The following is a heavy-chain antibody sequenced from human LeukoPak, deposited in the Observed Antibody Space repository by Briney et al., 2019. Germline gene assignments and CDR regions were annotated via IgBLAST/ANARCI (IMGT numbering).Heavy chain of an antibody. Sequence: ASVKVSCKASGYTFTGYYMHWVRQAPGQGLEWMGWINPNSGGTNYAQKFQGRVTMTRDTSISTAYMELSRLRSDDTAVYYCARGYCSSTSCSWFDPWGQGTLVTVSP. V-gene: IGHV1-2*02. CDR1: GYTFTGYY. J-gene: IGHJ5*02. CDR3: ARGYCSSTSCSWFDP. D-gene: IGHD2-2*01. CDR2: INPNSGGT.